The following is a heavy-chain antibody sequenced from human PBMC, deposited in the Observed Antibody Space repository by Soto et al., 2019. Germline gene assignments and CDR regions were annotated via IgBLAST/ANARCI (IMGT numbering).Heavy chain of an antibody. Sequence: EVQLLESGGGLVQPGGSLRLSCEASGFTFSSYAMSWVRQAPGKGLEWVSTISGSGGGIYYADSVKGRFTISRDNSKKTLDLQMNSLRAADTAVYYCAKRNLVVRPPFDYWGQGTLVTVSS. CDR1: GFTFSSYA. CDR3: AKRNLVVRPPFDY. D-gene: IGHD2-15*01. CDR2: ISGSGGGI. V-gene: IGHV3-23*01. J-gene: IGHJ4*02.